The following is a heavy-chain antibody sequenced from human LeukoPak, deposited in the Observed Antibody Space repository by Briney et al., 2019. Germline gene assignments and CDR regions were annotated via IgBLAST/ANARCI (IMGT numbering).Heavy chain of an antibody. D-gene: IGHD3-3*01. CDR1: GGSISSSSYY. J-gene: IGHJ4*02. CDR3: ARQGSYDFWSGQYYFDY. V-gene: IGHV4-39*01. Sequence: SETLSLTCTVSGGSISSSSYYWGWIRQPPGKGLEWIGSIYYSGSTYYNPSLKSRVTISVDTSKNQFSLKPSSVTAADTVVYYCARQGSYDFWSGQYYFDYWGQGALVTVSS. CDR2: IYYSGST.